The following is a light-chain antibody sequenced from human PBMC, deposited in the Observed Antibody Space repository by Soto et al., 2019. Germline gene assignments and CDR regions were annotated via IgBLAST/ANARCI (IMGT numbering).Light chain of an antibody. CDR3: SSYTSSSTLVV. J-gene: IGLJ2*01. V-gene: IGLV2-14*01. CDR1: SSDVGGYNY. Sequence: QSVLTQPASVSGSPGQSITISCTGTSSDVGGYNYVSWYQQHPGKAPKLMIYDVSNRPSGVSNRFSGSKSGTTASLTISGFQGEDEADYYCSSYTSSSTLVVFGGGTKLTVL. CDR2: DVS.